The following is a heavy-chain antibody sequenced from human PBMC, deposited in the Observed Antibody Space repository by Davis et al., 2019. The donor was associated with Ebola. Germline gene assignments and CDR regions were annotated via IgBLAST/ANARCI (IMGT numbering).Heavy chain of an antibody. Sequence: GESLKISCAASGFTFSSYAMSWVRQAPGKGLEWVSAISGSGGSTYYADSVKGRFTISRDNSKNTLYLQMNSLRAEDTAVYYCAKDTLRGSKTADVWGKGTTVTVSS. V-gene: IGHV3-23*01. CDR2: ISGSGGST. CDR1: GFTFSSYA. J-gene: IGHJ6*04. CDR3: AKDTLRGSKTADV. D-gene: IGHD2-21*02.